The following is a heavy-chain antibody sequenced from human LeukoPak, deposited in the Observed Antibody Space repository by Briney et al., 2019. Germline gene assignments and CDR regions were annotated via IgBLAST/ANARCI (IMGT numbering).Heavy chain of an antibody. CDR2: ISSSGSTI. CDR1: AFTFSDYY. V-gene: IGHV3-11*01. J-gene: IGHJ4*02. Sequence: PGGSLRLSCAASAFTFSDYYMSWIRQAPGKGLEWVSYISSSGSTIYYADSVKDRFTISRDNAKNSLYLQMNSLRAEDTAVYYCARDDSWTGTTANFDYWGQGTLVTVSS. D-gene: IGHD3/OR15-3a*01. CDR3: ARDDSWTGTTANFDY.